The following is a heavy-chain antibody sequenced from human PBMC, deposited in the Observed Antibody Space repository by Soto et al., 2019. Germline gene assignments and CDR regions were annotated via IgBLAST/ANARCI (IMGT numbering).Heavy chain of an antibody. V-gene: IGHV4-34*01. J-gene: IGHJ6*02. Sequence: SETLSLTCAVYGGSFSGYYWSWIRQPPGKGLEWIGEINHSGSTNYNPSLKSRVTISVDTSKNQFSLKLSSVTAADTAVYYCARVQGYSSSWYYYYGMDVWGQGTTVTVSS. CDR1: GGSFSGYY. CDR3: ARVQGYSSSWYYYYGMDV. D-gene: IGHD6-13*01. CDR2: INHSGST.